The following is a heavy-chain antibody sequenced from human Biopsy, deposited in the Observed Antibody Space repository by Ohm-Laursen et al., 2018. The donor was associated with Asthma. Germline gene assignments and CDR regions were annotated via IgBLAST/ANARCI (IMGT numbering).Heavy chain of an antibody. Sequence: GESLRISCKASGYTFSDSWIGWVRQMPGKGLERMGIIFAANSETKYSPSFQGQVTISADMSISTAFLQWSSLKASDTAIYYCARFIDGTFFVDYWGQGTLVTVSS. J-gene: IGHJ4*02. CDR2: IFAANSET. CDR3: ARFIDGTFFVDY. CDR1: GYTFSDSW. V-gene: IGHV5-51*01. D-gene: IGHD1-7*01.